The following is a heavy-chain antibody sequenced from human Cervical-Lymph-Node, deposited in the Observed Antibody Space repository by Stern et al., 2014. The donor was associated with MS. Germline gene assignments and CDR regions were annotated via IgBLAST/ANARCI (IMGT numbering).Heavy chain of an antibody. CDR1: GFTFSDYY. Sequence: VQLVQSGGGLVKPGGSLRLSCVASGFTFSDYYMSWIRQAPGKGLEWVSYISSSGSIIYYGDSVKGRFTISRDNAKNSLYLEMNSLRAEDTAVYYCARVRLADTAMLYFDYWRQGILLTVSS. V-gene: IGHV3-11*01. CDR3: ARVRLADTAMLYFDY. CDR2: ISSSGSII. D-gene: IGHD5-18*01. J-gene: IGHJ4*02.